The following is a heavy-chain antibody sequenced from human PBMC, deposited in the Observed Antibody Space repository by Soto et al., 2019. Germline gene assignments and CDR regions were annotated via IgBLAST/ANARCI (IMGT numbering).Heavy chain of an antibody. V-gene: IGHV4-59*01. D-gene: IGHD3-3*01. CDR1: GGSISSYY. J-gene: IGHJ3*02. CDR3: ARLLLNYDFWSGLDAFDI. Sequence: PSETLSLTCTVSGGSISSYYWSWIRQPPGKGLEWIGYIYYSGSTNYNPSLKSRVTISVDTSKNQFSLKLSSVTAADTAVYYCARLLLNYDFWSGLDAFDIWGQGTMVIVSS. CDR2: IYYSGST.